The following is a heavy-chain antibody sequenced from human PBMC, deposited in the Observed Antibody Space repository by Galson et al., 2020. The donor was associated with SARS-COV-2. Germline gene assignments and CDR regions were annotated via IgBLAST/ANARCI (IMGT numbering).Heavy chain of an antibody. V-gene: IGHV4-39*07. Sequence: SETLSLTCSVSSGSISSTSYYWGWIRQPPGKGLEWIANIHYAGSIYYNPSLKSRVTISIQTSKNQFSLKLTSVTAADTAIYYCARVNDGSWSYSAPWGQGTRVTVSS. CDR1: SGSISSTSYY. CDR2: IHYAGSI. J-gene: IGHJ5*01. D-gene: IGHD3-10*01. CDR3: ARVNDGSWSYSAP.